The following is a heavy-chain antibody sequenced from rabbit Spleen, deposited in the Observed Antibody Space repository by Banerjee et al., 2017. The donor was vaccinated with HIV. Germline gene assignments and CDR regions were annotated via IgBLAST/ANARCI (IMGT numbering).Heavy chain of an antibody. V-gene: IGHV1S40*01. Sequence: QSLEESGGDLVKPEGSLTLTCTASGFSFSSSSWMSWVRQAPGKGLEWIACIYGGSSGSTYSATWAKGRFTISKTSSTTVTLQIASLTAADTATYFCARDAGTSFSTYGMDLWGQGTLVTVS. D-gene: IGHD8-1*01. J-gene: IGHJ6*01. CDR2: IYGGSSGST. CDR3: ARDAGTSFSTYGMDL. CDR1: GFSFSSSSW.